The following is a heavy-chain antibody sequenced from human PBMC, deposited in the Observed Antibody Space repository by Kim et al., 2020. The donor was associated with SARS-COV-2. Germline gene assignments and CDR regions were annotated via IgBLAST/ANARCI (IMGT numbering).Heavy chain of an antibody. D-gene: IGHD6-13*01. CDR2: INHSGST. J-gene: IGHJ2*01. Sequence: SETLSLTCAVYGGSFSGYYWSWIRQPPGKGLEWIGEINHSGSTNYNPSLKSRVTISVDTPKNQFSLKLSSVTAADTAVYYCATGVAAAGTGGFDLWGRGTLVTVSS. CDR1: GGSFSGYY. CDR3: ATGVAAAGTGGFDL. V-gene: IGHV4-34*01.